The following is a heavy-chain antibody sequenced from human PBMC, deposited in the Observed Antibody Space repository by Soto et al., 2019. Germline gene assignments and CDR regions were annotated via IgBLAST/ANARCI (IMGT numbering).Heavy chain of an antibody. CDR2: IYSGGST. V-gene: IGHV3-53*01. Sequence: GGSLRLSCAASGFTVSSNYMSWVRQAPGKGLEWVSVIYSGGSTYYADSVKGRFTISRDNSKNTLYLQMNRLRAEDTAVYYCAREIQLWSFDYWGQGTLVTVSS. CDR1: GFTVSSNY. D-gene: IGHD5-18*01. J-gene: IGHJ4*02. CDR3: AREIQLWSFDY.